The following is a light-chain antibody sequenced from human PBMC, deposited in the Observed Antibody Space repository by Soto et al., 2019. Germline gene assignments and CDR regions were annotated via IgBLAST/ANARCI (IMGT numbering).Light chain of an antibody. J-gene: IGKJ5*01. CDR3: QQYTNWPPNT. Sequence: EILVTQSAYTLSGSPGESATLSCRASQRVYSNLAWYQQRPGQAPRLLIYGASTRATGIPARFSGRGSGTEFTLTISSLQSQDFAVYYCQQYTNWPPNTFGQGTQLEIK. CDR2: GAS. V-gene: IGKV3-15*01. CDR1: QRVYSN.